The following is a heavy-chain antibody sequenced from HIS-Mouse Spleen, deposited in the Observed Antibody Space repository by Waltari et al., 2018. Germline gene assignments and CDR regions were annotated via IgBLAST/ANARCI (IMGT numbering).Heavy chain of an antibody. CDR1: GGSISSRSYY. Sequence: QLQLQESGPGLVKPSETLSLTCTVSGGSISSRSYYWGWIRQPPGKGLEWLGSIYYSGSTNYNPSLKSRVTISVDTSKNQFSLKLSSVTAADTAVYYCAREIPYSSSWYDWYFDLWGRGTLVTVSS. CDR3: AREIPYSSSWYDWYFDL. D-gene: IGHD6-13*01. J-gene: IGHJ2*01. V-gene: IGHV4-39*07. CDR2: IYYSGST.